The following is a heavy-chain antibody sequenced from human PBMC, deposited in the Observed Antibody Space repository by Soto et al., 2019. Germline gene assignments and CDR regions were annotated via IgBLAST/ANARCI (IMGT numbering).Heavy chain of an antibody. CDR2: INPNSGNI. Sequence: GGSVKVSCKASGYPFTSYGISLVRQATGHGLEWMGWINPNSGNIGYAQRFQGRVTMTRDTAIRTAYMEVSSLRSDDTAVYYCARGRASGSYYLLDYWGQGTLVTVSS. CDR3: ARGRASGSYYLLDY. CDR1: GYPFTSYG. J-gene: IGHJ4*02. V-gene: IGHV1-8*02. D-gene: IGHD3-10*01.